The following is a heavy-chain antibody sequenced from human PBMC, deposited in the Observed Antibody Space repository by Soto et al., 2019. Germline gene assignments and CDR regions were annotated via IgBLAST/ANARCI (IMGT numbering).Heavy chain of an antibody. CDR1: GFTFSNHW. CDR2: VKQDGSEI. J-gene: IGHJ4*02. CDR3: ARDPGISSGWYYFDY. D-gene: IGHD6-19*01. V-gene: IGHV3-7*05. Sequence: EVHLVESGGGLVQSGGSLRLSCVASGFTFSNHWMTWVRQAPGKGLEWVASVKQDGSEIYYGDSVKGRFTISRDNAKNSLFLQLNSLRAEDTAMHYCARDPGISSGWYYFDYWGQGTLVTVSS.